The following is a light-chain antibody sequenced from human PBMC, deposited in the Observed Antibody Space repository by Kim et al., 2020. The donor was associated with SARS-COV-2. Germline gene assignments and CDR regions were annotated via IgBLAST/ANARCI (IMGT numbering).Light chain of an antibody. CDR3: SALDSSLSANWV. CDR1: SNIVGNQG. J-gene: IGLJ3*02. CDR2: RNN. V-gene: IGLV10-54*02. Sequence: TAPLTCNGNSNIVGNQGASWLQQHQGHPPKLLSYRNNNRPSGISGGFSASRSGNTASLTITGLQPEDEADYYCSALDSSLSANWVFGGGTQLTVL.